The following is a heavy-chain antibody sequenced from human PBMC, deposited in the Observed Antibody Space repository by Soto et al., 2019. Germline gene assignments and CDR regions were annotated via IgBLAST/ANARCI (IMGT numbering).Heavy chain of an antibody. CDR1: GFTFSSYW. J-gene: IGHJ6*03. V-gene: IGHV3-74*01. Sequence: GGSLRLSCAASGFTFSSYWMHWVRQAPGKGLVWVSRINSDGSSTSYADSVKGRFTISRDNAKNTLYLQMNSLRAEDTAVYYCARGAPMSRSFYYYYYMDVWGKGTTVTVSS. D-gene: IGHD1-26*01. CDR2: INSDGSST. CDR3: ARGAPMSRSFYYYYYMDV.